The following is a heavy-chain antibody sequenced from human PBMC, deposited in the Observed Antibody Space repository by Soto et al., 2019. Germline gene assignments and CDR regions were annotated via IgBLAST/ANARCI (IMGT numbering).Heavy chain of an antibody. Sequence: PGGSLRLSCAASGFTFSSYGMHWVRQAPGKGLEWVAVISYDGSNKYYADSVKGRFTISRDNSKNTLYLQMNSLRAEDTAVYYCAKDQGRPRRRPAPITYFDYWGQGTLVTVSS. CDR3: AKDQGRPRRRPAPITYFDY. V-gene: IGHV3-30*18. J-gene: IGHJ4*02. D-gene: IGHD1-1*01. CDR2: ISYDGSNK. CDR1: GFTFSSYG.